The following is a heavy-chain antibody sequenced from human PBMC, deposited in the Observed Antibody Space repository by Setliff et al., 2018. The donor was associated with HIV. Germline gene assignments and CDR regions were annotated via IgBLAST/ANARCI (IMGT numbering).Heavy chain of an antibody. D-gene: IGHD6-19*01. CDR3: ARGAVATKMSWFDP. J-gene: IGHJ5*02. Sequence: KPSETLSLTCAVSGYSISTSYYWGWIRQAPGKGLEWIGSFYHGGNTYYNPSLKSRVTISGDASKNHVSLKLSSVTAADTAVYYCARGAVATKMSWFDPWAREPWSPSPQ. CDR1: GYSISTSYY. V-gene: IGHV4-38-2*01. CDR2: FYHGGNT.